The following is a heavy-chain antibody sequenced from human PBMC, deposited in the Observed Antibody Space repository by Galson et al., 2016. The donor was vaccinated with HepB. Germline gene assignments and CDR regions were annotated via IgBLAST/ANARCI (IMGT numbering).Heavy chain of an antibody. CDR2: TSGYNGNT. Sequence: SVKVSCKASGYTLTSYGINWVRQAPGEGLEWMGWTSGYNGNTNYAQKLQGRVTMTTDTSTNTAYMELGSLRYADTAVYYCAVMAVAGYDYWGQGTLVTVSS. D-gene: IGHD6-19*01. V-gene: IGHV1-18*04. J-gene: IGHJ4*02. CDR1: GYTLTSYG. CDR3: AVMAVAGYDY.